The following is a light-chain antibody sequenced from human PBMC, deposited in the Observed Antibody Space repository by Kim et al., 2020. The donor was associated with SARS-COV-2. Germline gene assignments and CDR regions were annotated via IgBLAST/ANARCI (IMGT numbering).Light chain of an antibody. CDR3: MQALHVPPYT. CDR1: QSLLYSNGYNY. V-gene: IGKV2-28*01. Sequence: PAANFFRLCQSLLYSNGYNYFDWYGQRAGQSPQLLIFWGSSRASGVPERFSGSGSGTDFTLRISRVEAEDVGIYYCMQALHVPPYTFGQGTKLEI. CDR2: WGS. J-gene: IGKJ2*01.